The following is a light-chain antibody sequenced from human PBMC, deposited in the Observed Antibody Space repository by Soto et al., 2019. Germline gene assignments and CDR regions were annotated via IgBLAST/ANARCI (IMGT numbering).Light chain of an antibody. CDR1: SSDVGGYNY. Sequence: QSALTQPASVSGSPGQSITISCTGTSSDVGGYNYVSWYQQHPGKAPKLMIYEVSNRPSGVSNRFSGSKSGNTASLPISGLQAEDEADYYCSSYTSSSTPVVFGGGPKLTVL. V-gene: IGLV2-14*01. CDR2: EVS. J-gene: IGLJ2*01. CDR3: SSYTSSSTPVV.